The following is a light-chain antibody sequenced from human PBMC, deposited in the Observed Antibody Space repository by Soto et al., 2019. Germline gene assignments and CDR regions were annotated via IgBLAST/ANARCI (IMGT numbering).Light chain of an antibody. CDR1: QSVSRN. J-gene: IGKJ4*01. Sequence: EIVMTQSPATLSVSPGERATLSCRASQSVSRNLAWYQQKPGQAPRLLIYGASTRATGIPARFSGSGSGTEFTLTISSLQSEYFAVYYCQQYNNWLTFGGGTKVEIK. CDR3: QQYNNWLT. CDR2: GAS. V-gene: IGKV3-15*01.